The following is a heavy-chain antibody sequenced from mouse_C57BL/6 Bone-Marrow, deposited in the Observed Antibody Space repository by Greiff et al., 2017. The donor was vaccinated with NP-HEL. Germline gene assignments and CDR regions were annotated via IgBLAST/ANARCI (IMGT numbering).Heavy chain of an antibody. CDR1: GYTFTSYW. D-gene: IGHD2-3*01. Sequence: VQLQQPGAELVMPGASVKLSCKASGYTFTSYWMHWVKQRPGQGLEWIGEIDPSDSYTNYNQKFKGKSTLTVDKSSSTAYMQLSSLTSEDSAVYYCRTQEVYEGAMDYWGQGTSVTVSS. CDR3: RTQEVYEGAMDY. J-gene: IGHJ4*01. CDR2: IDPSDSYT. V-gene: IGHV1-69*01.